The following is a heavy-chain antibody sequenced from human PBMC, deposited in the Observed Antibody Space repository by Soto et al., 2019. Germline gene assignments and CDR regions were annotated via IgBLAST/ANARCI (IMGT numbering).Heavy chain of an antibody. J-gene: IGHJ4*02. Sequence: PGGSLRLSCAASEFSFSSYALNWVRQAPGKGLEWVPAISATGTTTYYADSVKGRFTISRDNSKRTLFLQMDSLSPEDTAVYYCATYSSPFDYWGQGTLVTVSP. CDR3: ATYSSPFDY. CDR1: EFSFSSYA. CDR2: ISATGTTT. D-gene: IGHD6-13*01. V-gene: IGHV3-23*01.